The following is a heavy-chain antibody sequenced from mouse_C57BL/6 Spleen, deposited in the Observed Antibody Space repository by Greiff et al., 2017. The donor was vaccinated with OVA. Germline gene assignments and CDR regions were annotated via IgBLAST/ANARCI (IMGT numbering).Heavy chain of an antibody. D-gene: IGHD4-1*01. V-gene: IGHV5-16*01. CDR1: GFTFSDYY. J-gene: IGHJ2*01. CDR3: ARGNWYYFDY. Sequence: EVQVVESEGGLVQPGSSMKLSCTASGFTFSDYYMAWVRQVPEKGLEWVANINYDGSSTYYLDSLKSRFIISRDSAKNILYLQMSSLKSEDTATYYCARGNWYYFDYWGQGTTLTVSS. CDR2: INYDGSST.